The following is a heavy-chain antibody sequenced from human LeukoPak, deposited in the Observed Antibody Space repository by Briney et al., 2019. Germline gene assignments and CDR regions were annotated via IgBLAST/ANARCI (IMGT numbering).Heavy chain of an antibody. CDR1: GFTVISNY. CDR3: ARADPRPPSYGMDV. CDR2: ISSSSSYI. J-gene: IGHJ6*02. Sequence: GVSLRLSCAASGFTVISNYMSWVRQAPGKGLEWVSSISSSSSYIYYADSVKGRFTISRDNAKNSLYLQMNSLRAEDTAVYYCARADPRPPSYGMDVWGQGTTVTVSS. V-gene: IGHV3-21*01.